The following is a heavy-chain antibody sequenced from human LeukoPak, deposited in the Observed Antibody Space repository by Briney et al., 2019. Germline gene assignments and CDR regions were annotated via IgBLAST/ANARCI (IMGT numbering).Heavy chain of an antibody. CDR2: ISSSGDST. J-gene: IGHJ4*02. V-gene: IGHV3-23*01. CDR3: ARDRYCSGGSCYRGDYFDY. Sequence: GGSLRLSCAASGFTFSSYAMSWVRQPPGKGLEWVSAISSSGDSTYHADSVKGRFTISRDKSKNTLYLQMNSLRAEDMAVYYCARDRYCSGGSCYRGDYFDYWGQGTLVTVSS. D-gene: IGHD2-15*01. CDR1: GFTFSSYA.